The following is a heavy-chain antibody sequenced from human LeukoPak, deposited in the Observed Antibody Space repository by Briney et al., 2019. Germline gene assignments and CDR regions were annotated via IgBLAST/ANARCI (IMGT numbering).Heavy chain of an antibody. J-gene: IGHJ6*02. Sequence: GASLQISCKGSGYSFTSYWIGWVRQLPGQGLEWMGIIYPGDSDTRYSPSFQGQVTISADKSISTAYLQWISLKASDTAMYYCARGGSTSYYYHGMDVWGQGTTVTVSS. CDR1: GYSFTSYW. CDR2: IYPGDSDT. CDR3: ARGGSTSYYYHGMDV. D-gene: IGHD6-13*01. V-gene: IGHV5-51*01.